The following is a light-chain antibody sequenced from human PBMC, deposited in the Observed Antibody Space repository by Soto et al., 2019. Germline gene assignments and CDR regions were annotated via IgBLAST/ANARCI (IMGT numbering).Light chain of an antibody. V-gene: IGKV3-11*01. Sequence: EIVLTQSPATLSVSPGERATLSCRASQSVSTYLAWYQQKPGQAPRLLIYDASNRATDIPVRSSGSGSGTDFTLTISSLEPEDSAVYYCQQRSNWPLTFGGGTKVDIK. CDR1: QSVSTY. CDR2: DAS. J-gene: IGKJ4*01. CDR3: QQRSNWPLT.